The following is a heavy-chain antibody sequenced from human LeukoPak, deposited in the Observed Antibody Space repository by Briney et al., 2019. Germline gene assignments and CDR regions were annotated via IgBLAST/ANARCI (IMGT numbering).Heavy chain of an antibody. V-gene: IGHV3-48*01. CDR2: ISSSSSTI. CDR1: GFTFSSYS. Sequence: PGGSLRLSCAASGFTFSSYSMNWVRQAPGKGLEWVSYISSSSSTIYYADSVKGRFTISRDNAKNSLYLQMNSLRAEDTAVYYCARDRIYSTSSAYYYYYMDVWGKGTTVTVSS. D-gene: IGHD6-6*01. J-gene: IGHJ6*03. CDR3: ARDRIYSTSSAYYYYYMDV.